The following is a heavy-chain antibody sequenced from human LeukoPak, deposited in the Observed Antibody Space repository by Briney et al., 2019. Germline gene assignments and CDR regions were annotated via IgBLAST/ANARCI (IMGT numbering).Heavy chain of an antibody. J-gene: IGHJ4*02. CDR1: GYTFTRYV. Sequence: ASVKVSCKASGYTFTRYVIRWVRPAPGQGLEWMGWINAYNGNTNYAQKLQGRVTMTTDTSTSTAYFERRSLRSDDTAVYSCSRWDLHSDIAVAAIFYYWGQGTLVTVSS. D-gene: IGHD6-19*01. CDR2: INAYNGNT. CDR3: SRWDLHSDIAVAAIFYY. V-gene: IGHV1-18*01.